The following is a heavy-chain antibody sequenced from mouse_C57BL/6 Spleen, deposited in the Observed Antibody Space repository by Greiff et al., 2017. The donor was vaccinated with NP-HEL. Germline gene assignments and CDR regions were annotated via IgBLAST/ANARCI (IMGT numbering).Heavy chain of an antibody. CDR1: GYTFTSYW. CDR3: ARKGSAYYFDY. D-gene: IGHD3-2*02. Sequence: QVQLKQPGAELVMPGASVKLSCKASGYTFTSYWMHWVKQRPGQGLEWIGEIDPSDSYTNYNQKFKGKSTLTVDKSSSTAYMQLSSLTSEDSAVYYCARKGSAYYFDYWGQGTTLTVSS. CDR2: IDPSDSYT. J-gene: IGHJ2*01. V-gene: IGHV1-69*01.